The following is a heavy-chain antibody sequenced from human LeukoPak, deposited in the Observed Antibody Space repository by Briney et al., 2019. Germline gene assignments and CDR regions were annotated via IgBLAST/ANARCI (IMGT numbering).Heavy chain of an antibody. CDR1: GLTFTISG. J-gene: IGHJ5*02. CDR3: VQDTTPPKVGFDP. V-gene: IGHV3-30*02. CDR2: IRYEGSNI. D-gene: IGHD1-14*01. Sequence: PGRSLSLSCAVSGLTFTISGMHWVRQAPGKGLEWVAFIRYEGSNIYYADSVKGRFTISRDNSKNTLHLQMNSLRAENTAVYYCVQDTTPPKVGFDPWGEGTLVTVSS.